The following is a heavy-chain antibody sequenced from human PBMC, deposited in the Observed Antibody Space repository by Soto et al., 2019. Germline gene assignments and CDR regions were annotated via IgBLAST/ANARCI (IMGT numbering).Heavy chain of an antibody. CDR3: AKWGYYYYYGMDV. J-gene: IGHJ6*02. V-gene: IGHV3-30*18. Sequence: QVQLVESGGGVVQPGRSLRLSCAASGFIFSSYGMHWVRQAPGKGLVWVAVISYDGSNKYYADTVKGRFTISRDNSKNTLYLQMNSLRAEDTAVYYCAKWGYYYYYGMDVWGQGTTVTVSS. CDR2: ISYDGSNK. D-gene: IGHD3-16*01. CDR1: GFIFSSYG.